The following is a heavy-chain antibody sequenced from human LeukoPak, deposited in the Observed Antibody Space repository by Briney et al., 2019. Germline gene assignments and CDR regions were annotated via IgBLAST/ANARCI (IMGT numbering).Heavy chain of an antibody. Sequence: TGGSLSLSGGAYGFTFGSSWMSWVRQAPGKGLKWVANIKKDGSEKYYVDSVKGRFTISRDNTKNSLYLQMDSLRAEDTAVYYCARISTAVAGADYWGQGTLVTVSS. CDR3: ARISTAVAGADY. CDR2: IKKDGSEK. D-gene: IGHD6-19*01. J-gene: IGHJ4*02. CDR1: GFTFGSSW. V-gene: IGHV3-7*01.